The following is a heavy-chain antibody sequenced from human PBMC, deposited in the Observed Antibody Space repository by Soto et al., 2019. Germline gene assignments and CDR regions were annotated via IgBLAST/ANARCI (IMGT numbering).Heavy chain of an antibody. Sequence: PSGTLSLTCTVSGGSISSSSYYWGWIRQPPGKGLEWIGSIYYSGSTYYNPSLKSRVTISVDTSKNQFSLKLSSVTAADTAVYYCASSGLGGAYTWYYYGMDVWGQGTTVT. CDR1: GGSISSSSYY. CDR2: IYYSGST. CDR3: ASSGLGGAYTWYYYGMDV. V-gene: IGHV4-39*01. D-gene: IGHD3-10*01. J-gene: IGHJ6*02.